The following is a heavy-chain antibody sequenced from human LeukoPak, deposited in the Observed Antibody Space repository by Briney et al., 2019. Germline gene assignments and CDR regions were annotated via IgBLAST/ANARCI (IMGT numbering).Heavy chain of an antibody. CDR1: GYTFTSYD. CDR2: MNPNSGNT. D-gene: IGHD4-17*01. CDR3: ARGNDYGTETVGGMDV. V-gene: IGHV1-8*01. Sequence: GASVKVSCKASGYTFTSYDINWVRQATGQGLEWMGWMNPNSGNTGYAQKFQGRVTMTRNTSISTAYMELSSLRSEDTAVYYCARGNDYGTETVGGMDVWGPGTTVTVSS. J-gene: IGHJ6*02.